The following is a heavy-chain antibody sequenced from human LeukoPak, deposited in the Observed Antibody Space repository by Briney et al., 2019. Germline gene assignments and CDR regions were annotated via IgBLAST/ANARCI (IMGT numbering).Heavy chain of an antibody. J-gene: IGHJ4*02. Sequence: GSLRLSCAASGFTFSSYGMHWVRQAPGKGLEWVAFIRYDGSNKYYADSVKGRFTISRDNSKNTLYLQMNSLRAEDTAVYYCARGGYSGYDSPKDYWGQGTLVTVSS. D-gene: IGHD5-12*01. V-gene: IGHV3-30*02. CDR1: GFTFSSYG. CDR2: IRYDGSNK. CDR3: ARGGYSGYDSPKDY.